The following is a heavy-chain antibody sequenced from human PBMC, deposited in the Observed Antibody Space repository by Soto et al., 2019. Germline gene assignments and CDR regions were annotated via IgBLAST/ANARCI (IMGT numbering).Heavy chain of an antibody. D-gene: IGHD4-17*01. V-gene: IGHV4-59*01. CDR1: GGSISSYY. CDR2: IYYSGST. J-gene: IGHJ4*02. Sequence: SETLSLTCTVSGGSISSYYWSWIRQPPGKGLEWIGYIYYSGSTNYNPSLKSRVTISVDTSKNQFSLKLSSVTAADTAVYYCARDSYVDYDFDYWGQGTLVTVSS. CDR3: ARDSYVDYDFDY.